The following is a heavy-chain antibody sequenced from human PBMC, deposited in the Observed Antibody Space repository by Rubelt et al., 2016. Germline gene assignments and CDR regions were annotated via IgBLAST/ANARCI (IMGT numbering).Heavy chain of an antibody. J-gene: IGHJ4*02. Sequence: QVQLQQWGAGLLKPSETLSLTCAVYGGSFSGYYWSWIRQPPGKGLEWIGEINHSGSTNYNPSLKRRVTISVDTSKNQFALKLSSGTAADTAVYYCARGKEGLGVTMMDYWGQGTLVTVSS. CDR1: GGSFSGYY. D-gene: IGHD3-22*01. V-gene: IGHV4-34*01. CDR2: INHSGST. CDR3: ARGKEGLGVTMMDY.